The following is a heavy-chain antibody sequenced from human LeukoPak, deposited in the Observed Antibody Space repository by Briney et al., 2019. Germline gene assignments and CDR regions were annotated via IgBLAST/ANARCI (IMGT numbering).Heavy chain of an antibody. Sequence: SETLSLTCTVSGGSISSYYWSWIRQPPGKGLEWIGYIYYSGSTKYNPSLKSRVTISVDPSKKQFSLKLSSVTAEATAVYYGARAPDYGDYEVAWLHPGGQETLDSVSS. J-gene: IGHJ5*02. CDR1: GGSISSYY. V-gene: IGHV4-59*01. CDR3: ARAPDYGDYEVAWLHP. CDR2: IYYSGST. D-gene: IGHD4-17*01.